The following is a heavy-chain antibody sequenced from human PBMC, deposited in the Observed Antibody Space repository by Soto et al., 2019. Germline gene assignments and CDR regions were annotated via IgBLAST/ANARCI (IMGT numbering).Heavy chain of an antibody. Sequence: EVQLVESGGGLVQPGGSLRLSCATSGFTFSTWIHWVRQAPGEGLVWVSRISGEGTVTDYAESVKGRFTVSRDNAKNSLYLEMTNLRVEDTAVYYCARDTGRASADLWGQGTLVSVSS. CDR1: GFTFSTW. CDR3: ARDTGRASADL. V-gene: IGHV3-74*01. J-gene: IGHJ5*02. D-gene: IGHD6-13*01. CDR2: ISGEGTVT.